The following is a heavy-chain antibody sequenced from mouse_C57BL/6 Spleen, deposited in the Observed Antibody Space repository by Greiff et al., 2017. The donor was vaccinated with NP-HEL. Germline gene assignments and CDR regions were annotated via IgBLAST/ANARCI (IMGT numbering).Heavy chain of an antibody. V-gene: IGHV1-18*01. CDR1: GYTFTDYN. D-gene: IGHD2-3*01. CDR2: INPNNGGT. Sequence: EVQLQQSGPELVKPGASVKIPCKASGYTFTDYNMDWVKQSHGKSLEWIGDINPNNGGTIYNQKFKGKATLTVDKSSSTAYMELRSLTSEDTAVYYCARYDGYLHYFDDWGQGTTLTVSS. CDR3: ARYDGYLHYFDD. J-gene: IGHJ2*01.